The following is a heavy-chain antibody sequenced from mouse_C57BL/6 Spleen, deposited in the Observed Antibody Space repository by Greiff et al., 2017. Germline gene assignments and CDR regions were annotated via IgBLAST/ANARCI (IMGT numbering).Heavy chain of an antibody. CDR1: GFTFSDYY. CDR3: ARQGVLHYAMDY. V-gene: IGHV5-12*01. J-gene: IGHJ4*01. Sequence: EVKVVESGGGLVQPGGSLKLSCAASGFTFSDYYMYWVRQTPEKRLEWVAYISNGGGSTYYPDTVKGRFTISRDNAKNTLYLQMSRLKSEDTAMYYCARQGVLHYAMDYWGQGTSVTVSS. D-gene: IGHD1-1*01. CDR2: ISNGGGST.